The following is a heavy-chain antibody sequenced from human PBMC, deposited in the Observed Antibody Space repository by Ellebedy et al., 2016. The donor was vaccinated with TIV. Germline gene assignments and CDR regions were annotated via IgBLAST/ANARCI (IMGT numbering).Heavy chain of an antibody. V-gene: IGHV1-18*01. J-gene: IGHJ4*02. CDR1: GYTFTSYD. Sequence: ASVKVSXKASGYTFTSYDINWVRQATGQGLEWMGWISAYNGNTNYAQKLQGRVTMTTDTSTSTAYMELRSLRSDDTAVYYCARSRITPYGYGSYYFDYWGQGTLVTVSS. D-gene: IGHD5-12*01. CDR3: ARSRITPYGYGSYYFDY. CDR2: ISAYNGNT.